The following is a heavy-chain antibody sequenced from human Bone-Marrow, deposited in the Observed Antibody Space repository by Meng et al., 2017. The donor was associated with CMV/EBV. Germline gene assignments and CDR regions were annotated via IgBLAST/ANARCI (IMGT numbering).Heavy chain of an antibody. CDR3: TKDKSLAVAGSGAGGMDV. V-gene: IGHV3-9*01. Sequence: SLRLSCVMSGFSFRKFGTHCVRQAPGQWLEWVSGISWNSGSIAYAGSVKGRFTISRDNARNSLYLQMNSLRVEDTALYYCTKDKSLAVAGSGAGGMDVWGQGTTVTVSS. CDR1: GFSFRKFG. D-gene: IGHD6-19*01. J-gene: IGHJ6*02. CDR2: ISWNSGSI.